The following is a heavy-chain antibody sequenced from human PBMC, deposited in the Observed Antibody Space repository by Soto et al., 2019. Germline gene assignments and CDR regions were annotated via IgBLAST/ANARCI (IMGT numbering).Heavy chain of an antibody. CDR3: ARGSSVAGPFDY. D-gene: IGHD6-19*01. CDR2: IYYSGST. CDR1: GGSISSSSYY. V-gene: IGHV4-39*01. Sequence: QLQLQESGPGLVKPSETLSLTCTVSGGSISSSSYYWGWIRQPPGKGLEWIGSIYYSGSTYYNPSLKSRVTISVDTSKNQVSLKLSSVTAADTAVYYCARGSSVAGPFDYWGQGTLVTVSS. J-gene: IGHJ4*02.